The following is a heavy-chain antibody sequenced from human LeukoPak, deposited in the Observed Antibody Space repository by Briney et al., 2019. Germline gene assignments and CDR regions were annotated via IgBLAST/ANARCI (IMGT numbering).Heavy chain of an antibody. V-gene: IGHV3-7*01. CDR3: ARDLGGVNYFDY. CDR1: GFTFSSDW. J-gene: IGHJ4*02. Sequence: GGSLRLSCAASGFTFSSDWMSWFRQAPGKGLEWVAHIKQDGSEKEYADSVKGRLTISRDNAKNSLYLQMNSLRAEDTAVYYCARDLGGVNYFDYWGQGTLVTVSS. CDR2: IKQDGSEK. D-gene: IGHD1-26*01.